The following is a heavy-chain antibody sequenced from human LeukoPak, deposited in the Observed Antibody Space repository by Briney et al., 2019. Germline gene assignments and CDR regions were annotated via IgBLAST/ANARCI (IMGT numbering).Heavy chain of an antibody. D-gene: IGHD2-21*01. V-gene: IGHV1-69*13. Sequence: GASVKVSCKASGGTFSSYAISWVRQAPGQGLEWMGGIIPIFGTASYAQKFQGRVTITADESTSTAYMELSSLRSEDTAVYYCAIQDLAPCGGDCYWDFDYWGQGTLVTVSS. CDR2: IIPIFGTA. J-gene: IGHJ4*02. CDR3: AIQDLAPCGGDCYWDFDY. CDR1: GGTFSSYA.